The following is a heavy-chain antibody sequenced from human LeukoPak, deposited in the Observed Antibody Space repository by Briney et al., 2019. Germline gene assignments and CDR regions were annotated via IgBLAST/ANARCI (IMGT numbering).Heavy chain of an antibody. CDR3: ARHYYGSGSYDY. V-gene: IGHV3-11*06. CDR1: GFTFSNYY. J-gene: IGHJ4*02. D-gene: IGHD3-10*01. Sequence: PGGSLRLSCAASGFTFSNYYMSWIRQAPGKGLEWVSYISSNSSYTNYADSVTGRFTISRDNAKNSLYLQMDSLRAEDTAVYYCARHYYGSGSYDYWGQGALVTVSS. CDR2: ISSNSSYT.